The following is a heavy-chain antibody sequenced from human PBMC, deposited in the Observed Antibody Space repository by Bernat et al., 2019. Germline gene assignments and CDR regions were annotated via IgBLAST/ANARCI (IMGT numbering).Heavy chain of an antibody. CDR2: ISSSSSYI. J-gene: IGHJ4*02. CDR1: GFTFSSYS. V-gene: IGHV3-21*01. Sequence: EVQLVESGGGLVKPGGSLRLSCAASGFTFSSYSMNWVRQAPGKGLEWVSSISSSSSYIYYADSVKGRFTISRDNAKNSLYLQMNSLRAEDTAVYYCARDPDPPQWYSGFLCSGGSCYPNYFDYWGQGTLVTVSS. D-gene: IGHD2-15*01. CDR3: ARDPDPPQWYSGFLCSGGSCYPNYFDY.